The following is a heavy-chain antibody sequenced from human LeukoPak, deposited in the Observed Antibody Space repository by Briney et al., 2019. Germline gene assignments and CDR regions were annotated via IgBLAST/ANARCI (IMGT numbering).Heavy chain of an antibody. Sequence: GGSLRLSCAASGFTFSSYEMNWVRQAPGKGLEWVAFIWYDGSNKYYADSVKGRFTISRDNSKSTLYLQMNSLRVEDTAVYYCARDGTVTAGPFDPWGQGTLVTVSS. CDR3: ARDGTVTAGPFDP. J-gene: IGHJ5*02. V-gene: IGHV3-33*08. CDR1: GFTFSSYE. D-gene: IGHD4-11*01. CDR2: IWYDGSNK.